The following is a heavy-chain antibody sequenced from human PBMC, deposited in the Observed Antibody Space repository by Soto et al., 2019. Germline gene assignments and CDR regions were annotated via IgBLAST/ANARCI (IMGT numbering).Heavy chain of an antibody. Sequence: QVQLVQSGAEVKKPGSSVKVSCKASGGTFSSYAISWVRQAHGQGLEWMGGIIPIFGTANYAQKFQGRVTITADESTSTAYMELSSLRSEDTAVYYCAREGYSYGTMFWYFDYWGQGTLVTVSS. V-gene: IGHV1-69*12. J-gene: IGHJ4*02. CDR3: AREGYSYGTMFWYFDY. CDR1: GGTFSSYA. D-gene: IGHD5-18*01. CDR2: IIPIFGTA.